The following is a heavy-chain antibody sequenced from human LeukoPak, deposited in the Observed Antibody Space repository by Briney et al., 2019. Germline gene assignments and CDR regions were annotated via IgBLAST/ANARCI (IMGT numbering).Heavy chain of an antibody. Sequence: ASVKVSCKASGGTFSSYAISWVRQAPGQGLEWMGGIIPIFGTANYAQKFQGRVTITTDESTTTAYMEPSSLRSEDTAVYYCAREALGDYGDYRSPKNYYYCYMDVWGKGTMVTVSS. V-gene: IGHV1-69*05. CDR1: GGTFSSYA. J-gene: IGHJ6*03. CDR2: IIPIFGTA. CDR3: AREALGDYGDYRSPKNYYYCYMDV. D-gene: IGHD4-17*01.